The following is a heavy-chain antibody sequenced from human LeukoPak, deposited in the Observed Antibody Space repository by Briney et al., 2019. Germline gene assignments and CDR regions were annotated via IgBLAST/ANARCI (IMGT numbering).Heavy chain of an antibody. CDR2: IYYSGST. V-gene: IGHV4-59*01. Sequence: PSETLSLTCAVSGASFSAYFCSWIRQAPGRGLEWIGYIYYSGSTNYNPSLKSRVTISVDTSKNQFSLKLSSVTAADTAVYYCARGGYSYGLYAFDIWGQGTMGTVSS. CDR1: GASFSAYF. CDR3: ARGGYSYGLYAFDI. J-gene: IGHJ3*02. D-gene: IGHD5-18*01.